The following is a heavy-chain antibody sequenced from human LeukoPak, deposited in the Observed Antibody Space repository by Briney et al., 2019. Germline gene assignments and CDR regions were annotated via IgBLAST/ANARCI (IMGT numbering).Heavy chain of an antibody. CDR2: IYHSGST. CDR3: ASGGIAAAGTFRRGNWFDP. V-gene: IGHV4-38-2*02. CDR1: GYSISSGYY. D-gene: IGHD6-13*01. Sequence: SETLSLTCTVSGYSISSGYYWGWIRQPPGKGLEWIGSIYHSGSTYYNPSLKSRVTISVDTSKNQFSLKLSSVTAADTAVYYCASGGIAAAGTFRRGNWFDPWGQGTLVTVSS. J-gene: IGHJ5*02.